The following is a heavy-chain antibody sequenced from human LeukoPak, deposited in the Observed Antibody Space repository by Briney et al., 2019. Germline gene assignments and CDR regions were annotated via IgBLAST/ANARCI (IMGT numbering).Heavy chain of an antibody. CDR2: IIPIFGTA. Sequence: GASVKVSCKASGGTFSSYAISWVRQAPGQGLEWMGGIIPIFGTANYAQKFQGRVTITADKSTSTAYMELSSLRSEDTAVYYCARDDRSIAAAGTEAFDIWGQGTMVTVSS. J-gene: IGHJ3*02. D-gene: IGHD6-13*01. CDR1: GGTFSSYA. CDR3: ARDDRSIAAAGTEAFDI. V-gene: IGHV1-69*06.